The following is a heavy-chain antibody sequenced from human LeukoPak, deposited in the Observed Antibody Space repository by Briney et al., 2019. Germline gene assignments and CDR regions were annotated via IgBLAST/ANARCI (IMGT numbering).Heavy chain of an antibody. D-gene: IGHD5-18*01. J-gene: IGHJ3*02. V-gene: IGHV4-59*12. CDR1: GGSISSYY. Sequence: SETLSLTCTVSGGSISSYYWSWIRQPPGKGLEWIGYIYYSGSTNYNPSLKSRVTISVDTSKNQFSLKLSSVTAADTAVYYCARDGLWIQNSFDIWGQGTMVTVSS. CDR3: ARDGLWIQNSFDI. CDR2: IYYSGST.